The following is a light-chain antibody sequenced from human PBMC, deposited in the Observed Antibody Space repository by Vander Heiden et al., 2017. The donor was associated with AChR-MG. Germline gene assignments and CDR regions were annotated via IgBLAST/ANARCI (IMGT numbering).Light chain of an antibody. CDR1: QIISTW. V-gene: IGKV1-5*03. Sequence: DIQMTPSPSTLSASVGDRVTITCRASQIISTWLAWYQQTPGQVPKLLIYKASTLQGGVPSRFSGSGSGTEFTLTISSLQPDDFATYYCQQYDSYPWTFGQGTKVEIK. CDR3: QQYDSYPWT. J-gene: IGKJ1*01. CDR2: KAS.